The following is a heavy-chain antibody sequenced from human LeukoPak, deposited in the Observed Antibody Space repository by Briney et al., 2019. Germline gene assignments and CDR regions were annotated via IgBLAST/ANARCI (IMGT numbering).Heavy chain of an antibody. J-gene: IGHJ4*02. CDR3: ARDRVGAPVDY. CDR1: GYTFTKYY. Sequence: GASVKVSCKASGYTFTKYYIHWVRQAPGQGLEWMGIINPSGGSTSYAQKFQGRVTMTRDTSTNTLYMELSSLRSEDSAVYYCARDRVGAPVDYWGQGTLVTVSS. CDR2: INPSGGST. V-gene: IGHV1-46*01. D-gene: IGHD1-26*01.